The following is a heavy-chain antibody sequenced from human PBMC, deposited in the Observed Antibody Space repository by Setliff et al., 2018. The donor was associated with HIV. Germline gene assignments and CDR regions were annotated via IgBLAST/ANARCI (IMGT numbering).Heavy chain of an antibody. CDR1: GFNFRTYA. Sequence: GGSLRLSCAVSGFNFRTYAMSWVRQAPGKGLDWVSVISGSGDSAYYADSVKGRFTISRDDSKNTLYLQMNSLRAEDTAVYYCAKDLLEAAAGIFDYWGQGTLVTVSS. CDR2: ISGSGDSA. CDR3: AKDLLEAAAGIFDY. D-gene: IGHD6-13*01. V-gene: IGHV3-23*01. J-gene: IGHJ4*02.